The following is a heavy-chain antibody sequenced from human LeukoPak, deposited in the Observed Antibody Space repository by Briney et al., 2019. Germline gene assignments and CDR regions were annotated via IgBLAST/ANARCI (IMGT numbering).Heavy chain of an antibody. Sequence: ASVKVSCKASGGTFSSYAISWVRQAPGQGLEWMGGIIPIFGTANYAQKFQGRVTITADESTSTAYMELSSLRSEDTAVYYCARARITIFGVVIIPDHFDYWGQGTLVTVSS. V-gene: IGHV1-69*13. CDR3: ARARITIFGVVIIPDHFDY. J-gene: IGHJ4*02. D-gene: IGHD3-3*01. CDR1: GGTFSSYA. CDR2: IIPIFGTA.